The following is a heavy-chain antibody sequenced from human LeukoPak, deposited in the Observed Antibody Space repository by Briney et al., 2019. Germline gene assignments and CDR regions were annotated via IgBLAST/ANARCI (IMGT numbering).Heavy chain of an antibody. Sequence: AASVTVSCKASGYTFTSYDINWVRQATGQGLEWMGWMSPKSGNTGYAQKSQGRVTMTEDTSTDTAYMELSSLRSEDTAVYYCATDITIFGVVSSDAFDIWGQGTMVTVSS. D-gene: IGHD3-3*01. CDR2: MSPKSGNT. CDR1: GYTFTSYD. V-gene: IGHV1-8*01. CDR3: ATDITIFGVVSSDAFDI. J-gene: IGHJ3*02.